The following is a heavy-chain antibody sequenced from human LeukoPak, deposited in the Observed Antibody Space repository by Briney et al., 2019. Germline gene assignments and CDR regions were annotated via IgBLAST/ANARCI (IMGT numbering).Heavy chain of an antibody. J-gene: IGHJ4*02. CDR1: GGSISSGDYY. CDR3: ARDSHYYDSSGYFQGFDY. D-gene: IGHD3-22*01. V-gene: IGHV4-30-4*08. Sequence: SQTLSLTCTVSGGSISSGDYYWSWIRQPPGKGLEWIGYIYYSGSTYYDPSLKSRVTISVDTSKNQFSLKLSSVTAADTAVYYCARDSHYYDSSGYFQGFDYWGQGTLVTVSS. CDR2: IYYSGST.